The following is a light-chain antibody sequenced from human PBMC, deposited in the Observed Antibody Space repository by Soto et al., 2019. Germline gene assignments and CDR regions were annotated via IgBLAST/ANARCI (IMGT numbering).Light chain of an antibody. CDR1: QSVLYSSNNKNY. J-gene: IGKJ1*01. Sequence: IVMTQSPDSLTVSLGERATINCKSNQSVLYSSNNKNYLAWYQQKPGQPPKLLIYWASTRESGVPDRFSGSGSGTDFTLTISSLQAEDVAVYSCQQHYSTWTFGQGTKVEIK. CDR2: WAS. V-gene: IGKV4-1*01. CDR3: QQHYSTWT.